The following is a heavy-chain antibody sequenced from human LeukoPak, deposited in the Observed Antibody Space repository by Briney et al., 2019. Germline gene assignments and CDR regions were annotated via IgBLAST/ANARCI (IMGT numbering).Heavy chain of an antibody. D-gene: IGHD6-6*01. CDR3: AGGGDSSSFYYYYYMDV. Sequence: ASVKVSCKVSGYTLTELSMHWVRQAPGKGLEWMGGFDPEDGETIYAQKFQGRVTITTDESTSTAYMELSSLRSEDTAVYYCAGGGDSSSFYYYYYMDVWGKGTTVTVSS. J-gene: IGHJ6*03. CDR2: FDPEDGET. V-gene: IGHV1-24*01. CDR1: GYTLTELS.